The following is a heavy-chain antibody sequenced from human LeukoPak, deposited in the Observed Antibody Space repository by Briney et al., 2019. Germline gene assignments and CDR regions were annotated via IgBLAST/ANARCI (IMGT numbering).Heavy chain of an antibody. CDR3: ARSEYYHGSGSYYNDN. CDR1: GFTFSSYG. V-gene: IGHV3-30*03. CDR2: ISYDGSNT. D-gene: IGHD3-10*01. J-gene: IGHJ4*02. Sequence: QPGRSLRLSCAASGFTFSSYGMHWVRQAPGKGLEWVAVISYDGSNTYYADSVKGRITISRDNSKNTLYLQMNSLRVEDTAVYYCARSEYYHGSGSYYNDNWGQGTLVTVSS.